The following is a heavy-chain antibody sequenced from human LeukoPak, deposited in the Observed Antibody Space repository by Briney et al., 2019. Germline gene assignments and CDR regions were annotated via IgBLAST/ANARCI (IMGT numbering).Heavy chain of an antibody. V-gene: IGHV4-31*11. Sequence: SQTLSLTCAVSGGSISSGGYYWSWIRQHPGKGLEWIGYIYYSGSTYYNPSLKSRVTISVDTSKNQFSLKLSSVTAADTAVYYCARATPYSAYYYYYMDVWGKGTTVTVSS. D-gene: IGHD2-15*01. CDR3: ARATPYSAYYYYYMDV. J-gene: IGHJ6*03. CDR1: GGSISSGGYY. CDR2: IYYSGST.